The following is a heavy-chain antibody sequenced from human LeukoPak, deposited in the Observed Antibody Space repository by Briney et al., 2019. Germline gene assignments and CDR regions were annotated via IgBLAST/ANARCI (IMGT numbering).Heavy chain of an antibody. J-gene: IGHJ3*02. CDR2: ISAYNGNT. Sequence: ASVKVSCRASGYTFTSYGISWVRQAPGQGLEWMGWISAYNGNTNYAQKLQGRVTMTTDTSTSTAYMELRSLRSDDTAVYYCARDQWLGDAFDIWGQGTMVTVSS. CDR3: ARDQWLGDAFDI. CDR1: GYTFTSYG. V-gene: IGHV1-18*01. D-gene: IGHD6-19*01.